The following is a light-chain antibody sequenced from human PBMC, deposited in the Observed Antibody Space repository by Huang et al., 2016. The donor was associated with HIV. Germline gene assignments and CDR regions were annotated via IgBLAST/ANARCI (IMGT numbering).Light chain of an antibody. CDR2: GAS. V-gene: IGKV3D-15*01. J-gene: IGKJ3*01. CDR1: QSVSSN. CDR3: QQYNDWPIT. Sequence: EIVMTQSPATLSVSPVERATLPCRTSQSVSSNLAWYQQKPGQAPRLLIYGASTWAAGIPARFRGSGSGTEFTLTISSPQSEDFALYYCQQYNDWPITFGPGTRVDIK.